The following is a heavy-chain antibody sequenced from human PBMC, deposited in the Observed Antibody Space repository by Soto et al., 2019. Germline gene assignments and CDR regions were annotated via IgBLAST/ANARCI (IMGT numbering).Heavy chain of an antibody. CDR2: IWYDGSNK. D-gene: IGHD3-3*01. V-gene: IGHV3-33*03. J-gene: IGHJ3*02. CDR1: GFTFSSYG. CDR3: ATPKWSIQNAFDI. Sequence: PGGSLRLSCAASGFTFSSYGMHWVRQAPGKGLEWVADIWYDGSNKYYADSVKGRFTISRDNAKNSLYLQMNSLRGEDTAVYYCATPKWSIQNAFDIWGQGTMVTVSS.